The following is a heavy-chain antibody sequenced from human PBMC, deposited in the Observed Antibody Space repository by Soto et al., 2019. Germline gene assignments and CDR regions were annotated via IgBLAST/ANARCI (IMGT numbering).Heavy chain of an antibody. CDR2: IYYSGST. CDR3: ARDRITIFGVVILHDAFDI. D-gene: IGHD3-3*01. Sequence: SETLSLTCTVSGGSISSYYWSWIRQPPGKGLEWIGYIYYSGSTNYNPSLKSRVTISVDTSKNQFSLKPSSVTAADTAVYYCARDRITIFGVVILHDAFDIWGQGTMVTVSS. V-gene: IGHV4-59*01. J-gene: IGHJ3*02. CDR1: GGSISSYY.